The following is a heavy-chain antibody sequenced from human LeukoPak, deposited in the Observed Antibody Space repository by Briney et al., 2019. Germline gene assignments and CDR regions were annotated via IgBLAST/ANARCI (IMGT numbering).Heavy chain of an antibody. J-gene: IGHJ3*02. D-gene: IGHD5-18*01. CDR3: ARCGYSYGYDAFDI. CDR1: GGSFSGYY. CDR2: INHSGST. V-gene: IGHV4-34*01. Sequence: SETLSLTCAVYGGSFSGYYWSWIRQPPGKGLEWIGEINHSGSTNYNPSLKSRVTISVDTSKNQFSLKLSSVTATDKAVYYCARCGYSYGYDAFDIWGQGTMVTVSS.